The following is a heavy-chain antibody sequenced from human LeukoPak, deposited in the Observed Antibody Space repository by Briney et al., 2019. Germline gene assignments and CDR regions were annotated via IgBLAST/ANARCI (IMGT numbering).Heavy chain of an antibody. V-gene: IGHV3-7*03. CDR2: MNQDGGKR. CDR3: ARDVGYGDY. Sequence: GGSLRLSCTASGFTLRTNGRTGVGKAQGKGWGWVASMNQDGGKRNYVDSVKGRFTISRDNAKNSLYLQMNSLRAEDTAVYYCARDVGYGDYWGQGALVTVSS. J-gene: IGHJ4*02. D-gene: IGHD5-12*01. CDR1: GFTLRTNG.